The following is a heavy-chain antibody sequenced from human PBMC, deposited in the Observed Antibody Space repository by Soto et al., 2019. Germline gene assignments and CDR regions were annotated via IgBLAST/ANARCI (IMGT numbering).Heavy chain of an antibody. CDR2: ISSSSGGT. D-gene: IGHD3-10*01. CDR1: GFTFSDYY. J-gene: IGHJ4*02. V-gene: IGHV3-11*06. CDR3: ARLPLFRTPLFDY. Sequence: GGSLRLSCAASGFTFSDYYMSWIRQAPGRGLEWVSYISSSSGGTNYADSVKGRFTISRDNAKNSLYLQMNGLRAEDTAVYYCARLPLFRTPLFDYWGQDILVTFS.